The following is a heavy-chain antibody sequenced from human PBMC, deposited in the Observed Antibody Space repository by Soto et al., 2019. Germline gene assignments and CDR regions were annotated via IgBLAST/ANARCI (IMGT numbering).Heavy chain of an antibody. CDR1: GYTFTAYH. J-gene: IGHJ6*02. D-gene: IGHD3-10*02. CDR3: ARNMDYYYGRGSGNGHGV. V-gene: IGHV1-2*02. Sequence: QVRLVQSGAEVKEPGDSVRVSCEASGYTFTAYHIHWVRQAPGQRLEWMGWINPKFGDTGYVQDFQARVSMTSDMSISTVYMELSRLTSDDTAINYCARNMDYYYGRGSGNGHGVWGQGITITVFS. CDR2: INPKFGDT.